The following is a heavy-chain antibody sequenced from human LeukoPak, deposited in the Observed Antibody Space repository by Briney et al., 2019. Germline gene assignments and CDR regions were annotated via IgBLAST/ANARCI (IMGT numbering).Heavy chain of an antibody. CDR2: ISWNSGST. Sequence: GWSLRLSCAASGFTFGDSAMHWVRQLPGKGLEWVSSISWNSGSTYYADSVKGRFTISRDNARSSLYLQMNSLRVEDVALYYCAITTGYSGSYEPLDYWGQGTLVTVSS. V-gene: IGHV3-9*03. D-gene: IGHD6-6*01. CDR1: GFTFGDSA. CDR3: AITTGYSGSYEPLDY. J-gene: IGHJ4*02.